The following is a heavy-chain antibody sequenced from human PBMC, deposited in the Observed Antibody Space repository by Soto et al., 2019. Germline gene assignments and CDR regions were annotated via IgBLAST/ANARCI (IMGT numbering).Heavy chain of an antibody. D-gene: IGHD3-22*01. V-gene: IGHV4-39*01. Sequence: SETLSLTCTVSGGSISSSSYYWGWIRQPPGKGLEWIGSIYYSGSTYYNPSLKSRVTISVDTSKNQFSLKLSSVTAADTAMYYCARHLPPPHSSGYYYHYYYYGMDVWGQGTTVTVSS. J-gene: IGHJ6*02. CDR2: IYYSGST. CDR3: ARHLPPPHSSGYYYHYYYYGMDV. CDR1: GGSISSSSYY.